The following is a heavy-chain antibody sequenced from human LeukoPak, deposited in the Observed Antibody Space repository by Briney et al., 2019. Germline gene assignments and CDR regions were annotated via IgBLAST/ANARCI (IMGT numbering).Heavy chain of an antibody. CDR1: GGSISSYY. D-gene: IGHD3-22*01. J-gene: IGHJ4*02. CDR3: ARHRRHYYDSSGYYYPLAYFDY. V-gene: IGHV4-59*08. CDR2: IYYSGST. Sequence: KASETLSLTCTVSGGSISSYYWSWIRQPPGKGLEWIGYIYYSGSTNYNPSLKSRVTISVDTSKNQFSLKLSSVTAADTAVYYCARHRRHYYDSSGYYYPLAYFDYWGQGTLVTASS.